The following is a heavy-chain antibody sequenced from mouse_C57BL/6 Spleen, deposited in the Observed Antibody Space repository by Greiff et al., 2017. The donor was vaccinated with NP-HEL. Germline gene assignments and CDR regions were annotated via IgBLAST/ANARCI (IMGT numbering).Heavy chain of an antibody. V-gene: IGHV1-80*01. CDR2: IYPGDGDT. D-gene: IGHD1-1*01. CDR1: GYAFSSYW. CDR3: ARSNYYGSYYAMDY. Sequence: QVQLQQSGAELVKPGASVKISCKASGYAFSSYWMNWVKQGPGKGLEWIGQIYPGDGDTNYNGKFKGKATLTADKSSSTAYMQLSSLTSEDSAVYFCARSNYYGSYYAMDYWGQGTSVTVSS. J-gene: IGHJ4*01.